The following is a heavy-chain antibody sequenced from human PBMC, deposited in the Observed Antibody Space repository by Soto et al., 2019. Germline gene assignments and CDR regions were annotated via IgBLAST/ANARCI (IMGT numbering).Heavy chain of an antibody. CDR3: ARPYSSSWYRTGGTDV. CDR1: GYTFTGYY. CDR2: INPNSGGT. D-gene: IGHD6-13*01. Sequence: GASVKVSCKASGYTFTGYYMHWVRQAPGQGLEWMGWINPNSGGTNYAQKFQGRVTMTRDTSISTAYMELSRLRSDDTAVYYCARPYSSSWYRTGGTDVWGQGTTVTVYS. V-gene: IGHV1-2*02. J-gene: IGHJ6*02.